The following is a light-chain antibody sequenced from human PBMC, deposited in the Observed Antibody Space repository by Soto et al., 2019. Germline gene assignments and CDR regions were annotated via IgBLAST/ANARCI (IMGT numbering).Light chain of an antibody. Sequence: IQMTQSPSSLSASVGDRVTITCRASQYTDTYLNWYQQKPGKAPKLLIYDASTRATGVPARFSGSGSGTEFILTINSLQSEDFAVYYCQRYSDWPLTFGGGTKVESK. CDR3: QRYSDWPLT. J-gene: IGKJ4*01. CDR1: QYTDTY. V-gene: IGKV1-39*01. CDR2: DAS.